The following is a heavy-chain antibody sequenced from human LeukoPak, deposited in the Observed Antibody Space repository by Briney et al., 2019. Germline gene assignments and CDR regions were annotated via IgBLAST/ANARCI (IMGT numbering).Heavy chain of an antibody. CDR2: IYHSGST. D-gene: IGHD3-22*01. V-gene: IGHV4-4*02. CDR3: ARDRRTKEGYYSGFYPTYFDY. Sequence: SETLSLTCAVSGGSISSSNWWSWVRQPPGKGLEWIGEIYHSGSTNYNPSLNRRVTISVDKSKNQFSLKLSSVTAADTAVYYCARDRRTKEGYYSGFYPTYFDYWGQGTLVTVSS. CDR1: GGSISSSNW. J-gene: IGHJ4*02.